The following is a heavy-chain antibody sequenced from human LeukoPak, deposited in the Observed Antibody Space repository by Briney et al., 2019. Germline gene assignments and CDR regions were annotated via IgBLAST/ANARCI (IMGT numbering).Heavy chain of an antibody. CDR1: GFTFSSYE. CDR3: ARGGGDYYDSSGYLDY. J-gene: IGHJ4*02. V-gene: IGHV3-48*03. D-gene: IGHD3-22*01. CDR2: ISSSGSTI. Sequence: PGGSLRLSCAASGFTFSSYEMNWVRQAPGKGLEWVSDISSSGSTIYYADSVKGRFTISRDNAKHSLYLQMNSLRAEDTAVYYCARGGGDYYDSSGYLDYWGQGTLVTASS.